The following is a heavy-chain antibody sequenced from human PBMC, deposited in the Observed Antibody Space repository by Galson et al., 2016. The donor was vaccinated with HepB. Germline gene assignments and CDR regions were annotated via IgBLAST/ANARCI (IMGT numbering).Heavy chain of an antibody. J-gene: IGHJ6*02. Sequence: SLRLSCAASGFTFSDFGMQWVRQAPGKGLEWVALISYTGTNIDYADSVKGRFTISRDNSDNTMFLQMNSLRPEDTALYYCAKLSSASPYYGMDVWGQGTTVTVSS. CDR3: AKLSSASPYYGMDV. D-gene: IGHD3-22*01. CDR1: GFTFSDFG. CDR2: ISYTGTNI. V-gene: IGHV3-30*18.